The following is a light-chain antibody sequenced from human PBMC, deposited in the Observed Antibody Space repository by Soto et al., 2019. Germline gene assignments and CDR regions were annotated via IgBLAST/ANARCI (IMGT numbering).Light chain of an antibody. Sequence: QSVLAQPASASGSPGQSITISCTGGSSDVGGYEYVSWYQHHPGKAPKLIIYEVSHRPSGVSDRFSASKFGNTASLTISGLQAEDEADYYCSSHTSTRTLYVFGTGTRSPS. J-gene: IGLJ1*01. CDR3: SSHTSTRTLYV. CDR2: EVS. V-gene: IGLV2-14*01. CDR1: SSDVGGYEY.